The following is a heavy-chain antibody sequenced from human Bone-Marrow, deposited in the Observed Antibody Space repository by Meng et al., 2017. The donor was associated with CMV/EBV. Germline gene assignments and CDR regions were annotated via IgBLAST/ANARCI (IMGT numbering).Heavy chain of an antibody. J-gene: IGHJ4*02. CDR3: ARVGSGDSSGSSFDY. V-gene: IGHV4-4*07. Sequence: VSGGSISSSYWSWIRQPAGKGLEWIGRIYTSASTNYNPSLKSRVTMSVDTSKNQFSLKLSSVTAADTAVYYCARVGSGDSSGSSFDYWGQGTLVTVSS. CDR1: GGSISSSY. CDR2: IYTSAST. D-gene: IGHD3-22*01.